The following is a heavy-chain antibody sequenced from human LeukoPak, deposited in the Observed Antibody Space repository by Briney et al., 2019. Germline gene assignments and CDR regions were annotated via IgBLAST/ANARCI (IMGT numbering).Heavy chain of an antibody. V-gene: IGHV1-69*13. CDR3: ARDDGPYYDYVWGSYRTTDY. CDR2: IIPIFGTA. CDR1: GGTFSSYA. J-gene: IGHJ4*02. Sequence: ASVKVSCKASGGTFSSYAISWVRQAPGQGLERMGGIIPIFGTANYAQKFQGRVTITADESTSTAYMELSSLRSEDTAVYYCARDDGPYYDYVWGSYRTTDYWGQGTLVTVSS. D-gene: IGHD3-16*02.